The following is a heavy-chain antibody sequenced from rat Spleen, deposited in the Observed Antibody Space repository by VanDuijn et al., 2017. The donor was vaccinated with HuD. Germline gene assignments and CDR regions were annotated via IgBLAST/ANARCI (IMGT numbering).Heavy chain of an antibody. Sequence: EVQVVESGGGIVQPGRSMKLSCAASGFTFSSYWMYWIRQAPGKGLEWVSSINTDGGSTYYPDSVKGRFTISRDNAENTVYLQMNSLRSEDTATYYCAKDRDGGYAFDYWGQGVMVTVSS. CDR3: AKDRDGGYAFDY. V-gene: IGHV5-58*01. J-gene: IGHJ2*01. CDR2: INTDGGST. CDR1: GFTFSSYW. D-gene: IGHD1-11*01.